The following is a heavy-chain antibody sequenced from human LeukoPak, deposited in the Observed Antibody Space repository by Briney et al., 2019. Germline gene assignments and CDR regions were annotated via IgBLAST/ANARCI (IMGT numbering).Heavy chain of an antibody. CDR2: INPGGSAK. V-gene: IGHV3-7*01. J-gene: IGHJ4*02. Sequence: PGGALRLSCAASGFTFRTYWMVWVRQAPGKWLEWVANINPGGSAKYYVDSVKGRFTISRDDAKTSLYLQMDSLRAEVTAVFSCARWGLSYTIDYWGQGTLVTVSS. CDR3: ARWGLSYTIDY. D-gene: IGHD2-21*01. CDR1: GFTFRTYW.